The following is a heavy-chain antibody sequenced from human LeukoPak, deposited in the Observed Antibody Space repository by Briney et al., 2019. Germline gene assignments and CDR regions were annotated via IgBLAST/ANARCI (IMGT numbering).Heavy chain of an antibody. V-gene: IGHV1-69*06. D-gene: IGHD1-26*01. J-gene: IGHJ4*02. CDR1: GGTFSSYA. CDR3: ARVRYSGSYRGPFDY. CDR2: IIPIFGTA. Sequence: SVKVSGKASGGTFSSYAISWVRQAPGQGLEWMGGIIPIFGTANYAQKFQGRVTITADKSTSTAYMELSSLRSEDTAVYYCARVRYSGSYRGPFDYWGQGTLVTVSS.